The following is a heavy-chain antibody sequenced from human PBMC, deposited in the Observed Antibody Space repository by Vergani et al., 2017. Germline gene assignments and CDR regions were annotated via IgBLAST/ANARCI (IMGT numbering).Heavy chain of an antibody. Sequence: VQLVESGGGVVQPGRSLRLSCVASGFTFSHYAMHWVRQAPGEGLEWLAVITFDGDHQYSADSVKGRFTVSRDNSRNTLFLEMNSLRPEDTGVYYCARDLNSGWKNYQRGAGDDGKGALDYWGQGTRVTVSS. J-gene: IGHJ4*02. CDR1: GFTFSHYA. V-gene: IGHV3-30-3*01. CDR2: ITFDGDHQ. CDR3: ARDLNSGWKNYQRGAGDDGKGALDY. D-gene: IGHD3-10*01.